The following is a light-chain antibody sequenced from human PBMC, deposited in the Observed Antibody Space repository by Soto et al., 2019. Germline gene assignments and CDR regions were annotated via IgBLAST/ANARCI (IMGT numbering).Light chain of an antibody. J-gene: IGKJ1*01. CDR3: QQYQNSPRT. CDR1: QSVNIY. Sequence: EIVMTQSPATLSVSPGERATLSCRASQSVNIYLAWYQQKPGQAPRLLIFGASYRATGIPARFSGSGSGTEFNLTISSLQSEDFAVYFCQQYQNSPRTFGQGTKVDIK. V-gene: IGKV3D-15*01. CDR2: GAS.